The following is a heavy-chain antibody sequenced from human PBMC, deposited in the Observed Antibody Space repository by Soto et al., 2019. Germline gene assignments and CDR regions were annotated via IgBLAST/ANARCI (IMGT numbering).Heavy chain of an antibody. D-gene: IGHD3-9*01. J-gene: IGHJ4*02. CDR1: GYTFTSYG. CDR3: ARTERYFDWLLYYFDY. V-gene: IGHV1-18*01. CDR2: ISAYNGNT. Sequence: ASVKVSCKASGYTFTSYGISWVRQAPGQGLEWMGWISAYNGNTNYAQKLQGRVTMTTDISTSTAYMELRSLRSDDTAFFYCARTERYFDWLLYYFDYWGQGTLVTVSS.